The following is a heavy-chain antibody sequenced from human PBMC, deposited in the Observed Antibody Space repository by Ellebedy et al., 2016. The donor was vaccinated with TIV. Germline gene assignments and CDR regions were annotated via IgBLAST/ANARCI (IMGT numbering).Heavy chain of an antibody. CDR1: GCTFSSYS. CDR3: ARDGNSVGGTYWYFDL. V-gene: IGHV3-48*02. J-gene: IGHJ2*01. D-gene: IGHD1-26*01. CDR2: ISSGITTT. Sequence: GGSLRLSCAATGCTFSSYSMNWVRQAPGKGLEWVSYISSGITTTYYADSVKGRFTISRDNAKNSLYLQMNSLRDEDTAVYYCARDGNSVGGTYWYFDLWGRGTLVTVSA.